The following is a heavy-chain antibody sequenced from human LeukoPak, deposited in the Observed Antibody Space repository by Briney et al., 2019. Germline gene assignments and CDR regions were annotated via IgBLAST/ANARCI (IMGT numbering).Heavy chain of an antibody. Sequence: GGSLRLSCSASGFTFSSYAMHWVRQTPGKGLEYVSAISSNGGSTYYADSVKGRFTISRDNSKNTLYLQMSSLRAEDTAVYYCVKDKGCIPESPFQHWGQGTLVTVSS. D-gene: IGHD2-8*01. CDR3: VKDKGCIPESPFQH. CDR2: ISSNGGST. V-gene: IGHV3-64D*09. CDR1: GFTFSSYA. J-gene: IGHJ1*01.